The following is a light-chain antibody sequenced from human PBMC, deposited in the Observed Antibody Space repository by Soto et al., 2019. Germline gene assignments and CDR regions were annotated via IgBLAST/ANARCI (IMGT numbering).Light chain of an antibody. CDR2: GAS. Sequence: EIVLSQSPGTLSLSPGERATLSCRASQSVTSDCLAWYRQRPGQAPRLLIYGASTRATGTPDRLSDSGSGTDFTLTISRLEPEDFAVYYCQQCGSSRRTFGQGTRVEVK. CDR3: QQCGSSRRT. CDR1: QSVTSDC. J-gene: IGKJ1*01. V-gene: IGKV3-20*01.